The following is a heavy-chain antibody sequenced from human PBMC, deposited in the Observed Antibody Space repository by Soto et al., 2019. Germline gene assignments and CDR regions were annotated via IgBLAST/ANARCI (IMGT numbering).Heavy chain of an antibody. CDR1: GVSISIPNW. CDR3: ARGKFYAFDI. V-gene: IGHV4-4*02. CDR2: IDHSGTT. J-gene: IGHJ3*02. Sequence: QVQLQESGPGLVKPSGTLSLTCAVSGVSISIPNWWAWVRQAPGKGLEWIGEIDHSGTTNYNPSRDSRVTLPLDRSKNQSSLRLSSVAAADTAVYFCARGKFYAFDIWGQGTMVTVSS.